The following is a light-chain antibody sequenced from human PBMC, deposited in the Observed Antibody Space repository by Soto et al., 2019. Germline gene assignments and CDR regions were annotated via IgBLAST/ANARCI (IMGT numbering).Light chain of an antibody. CDR3: LQHNTYPST. CDR2: AAS. Sequence: DIQMTQSPSSLSASVGDRVTITCRASQGMRNDLGWYQQQPGTAPKRLIYAASSLQSGVPSRFSGSGSGTEFTLTTNSLQPEDFATYYCLQHNTYPSTFGQGTKLEIK. V-gene: IGKV1-17*01. CDR1: QGMRND. J-gene: IGKJ2*01.